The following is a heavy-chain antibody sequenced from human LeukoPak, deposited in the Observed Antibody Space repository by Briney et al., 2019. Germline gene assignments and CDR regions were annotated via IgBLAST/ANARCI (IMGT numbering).Heavy chain of an antibody. CDR3: ARAESGGYSYGSGYYYGMDV. CDR2: IYYSGST. V-gene: IGHV4-59*01. D-gene: IGHD5-18*01. CDR1: GGSISSYY. J-gene: IGHJ6*02. Sequence: SETLSLTCTVSGGSISSYYWSWIRQPPGKGLEWIGYIYYSGSTNYNPSLKSRVTISVDTSKNQFSLKLSPVTAADTAVYYCARAESGGYSYGSGYYYGMDVWGQGTTVTVSS.